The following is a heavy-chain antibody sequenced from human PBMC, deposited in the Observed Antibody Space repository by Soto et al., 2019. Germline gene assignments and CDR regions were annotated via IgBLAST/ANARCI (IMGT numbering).Heavy chain of an antibody. D-gene: IGHD4-17*01. J-gene: IGHJ4*02. CDR3: AMRAVTTLVSPAYFDY. V-gene: IGHV3-30-3*01. CDR1: GFTFSNYA. Sequence: QVQLVESGGGVVQPGRSLRLSCAASGFTFSNYAMHWVRQAPGKGLEWVAVISNDGSNKYYAGSVKGRFTISRDNSNNTLSLQMDSLRAEDSAVFYCAMRAVTTLVSPAYFDYWGQGALVTVSS. CDR2: ISNDGSNK.